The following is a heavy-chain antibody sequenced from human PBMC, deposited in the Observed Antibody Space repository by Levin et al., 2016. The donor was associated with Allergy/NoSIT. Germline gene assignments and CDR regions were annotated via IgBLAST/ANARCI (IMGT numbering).Heavy chain of an antibody. D-gene: IGHD3-3*01. Sequence: WIRQPPGKGLEWVSAISGSGGSTYYADSVKGRFTISRDNSKNTLYLQMNSLRAEDTAVYYCAKYPNGLRFLEWTYMDVWGKGTTVTVSS. V-gene: IGHV3-23*01. CDR2: ISGSGGST. CDR3: AKYPNGLRFLEWTYMDV. J-gene: IGHJ6*03.